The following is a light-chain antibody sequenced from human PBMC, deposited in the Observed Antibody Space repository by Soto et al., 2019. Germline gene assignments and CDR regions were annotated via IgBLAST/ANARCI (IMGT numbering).Light chain of an antibody. V-gene: IGKV3-20*01. CDR2: GAS. Sequence: EIVLTQSPGTLSLAPGERATLSCRASQSVSSSYLSWYQQKPGQAPRLLIYGASSRATGIPDRFSGDGSGTDFTLTISRLEPEEFAVYYCQQYGRSPYTFGQGTELEIK. CDR1: QSVSSSY. J-gene: IGKJ2*01. CDR3: QQYGRSPYT.